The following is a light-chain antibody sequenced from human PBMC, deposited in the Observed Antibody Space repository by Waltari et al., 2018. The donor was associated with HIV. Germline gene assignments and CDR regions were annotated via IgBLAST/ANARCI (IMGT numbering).Light chain of an antibody. J-gene: IGKJ5*01. CDR3: QQLKTYPAVT. CDR1: QGIDSY. CDR2: DAS. Sequence: DIQLTPSPSFLSASVGDRVTITSRSSQGIDSYFACYQQKPGKAPKLLIYDASTLQSGVPSRFSGSGSGTEFTLTISSLQPEDFATYYCQQLKTYPAVTFGQGTGLEI. V-gene: IGKV1-9*01.